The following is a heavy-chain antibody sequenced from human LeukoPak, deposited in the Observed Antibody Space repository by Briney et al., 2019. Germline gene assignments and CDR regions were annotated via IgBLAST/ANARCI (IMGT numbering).Heavy chain of an antibody. CDR2: IHHGGST. J-gene: IGHJ4*02. CDR1: GGSISSGVYY. V-gene: IGHV4-30-2*01. Sequence: SQTLSLTCTVSGGSISSGVYYWSWIRQPPGEGLEWIGYIHHGGSTYYNPSLKSRVTLSVDRSKNQFSLQLTSVTAADTAVYYCARARLERTGYYFDPWGQGALVTVSS. D-gene: IGHD2-8*02. CDR3: ARARLERTGYYFDP.